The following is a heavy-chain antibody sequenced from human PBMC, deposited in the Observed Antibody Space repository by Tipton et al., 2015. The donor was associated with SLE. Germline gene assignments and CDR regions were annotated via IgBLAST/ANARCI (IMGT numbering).Heavy chain of an antibody. J-gene: IGHJ4*02. CDR3: ARHPTVTSFFGY. D-gene: IGHD4-17*01. CDR1: GGSFSGYY. V-gene: IGHV4-34*01. Sequence: TLSLTCAVYGGSFSGYYWSWIRQPPGKGLEWIGEINHSGSTNYNPSLKSRVTISMDTSKNQLSLKLSSVTAADTAVYYCARHPTVTSFFGYWGQGTLVTVSS. CDR2: INHSGST.